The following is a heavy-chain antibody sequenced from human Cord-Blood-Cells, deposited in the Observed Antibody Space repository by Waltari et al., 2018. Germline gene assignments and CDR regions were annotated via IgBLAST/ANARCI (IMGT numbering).Heavy chain of an antibody. J-gene: IGHJ4*02. Sequence: QVQLQQWGAGLLKPSETLSLTCAVYGGSFSGSYWSWTRQPPGKGLEWSGEINHSASTNYNPSLMRRVTISVDTTKNQFALKLSSVTAADTAVYYCARRDYDILTGYDYWGQGTLVTVSS. D-gene: IGHD3-9*01. V-gene: IGHV4-34*01. CDR3: ARRDYDILTGYDY. CDR1: GGSFSGSY. CDR2: INHSAST.